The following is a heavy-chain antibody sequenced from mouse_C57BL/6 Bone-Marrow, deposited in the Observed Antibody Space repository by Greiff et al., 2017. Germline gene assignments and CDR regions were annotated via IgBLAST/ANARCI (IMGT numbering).Heavy chain of an antibody. V-gene: IGHV5-6*01. D-gene: IGHD1-1*01. CDR3: ARQGCLYYGSSSWFAY. CDR2: ISSGGSYT. CDR1: GFTFSSYG. Sequence: EVQLVESGGDLVKPGGSLKLSCAASGFTFSSYGMSWVRQTPDKRLEWVATISSGGSYTYYPDSVKGRFTISRDTAKNTLYLHMSSLKSEDTAMYYGARQGCLYYGSSSWFAYWGQGTLVTVSA. J-gene: IGHJ3*01.